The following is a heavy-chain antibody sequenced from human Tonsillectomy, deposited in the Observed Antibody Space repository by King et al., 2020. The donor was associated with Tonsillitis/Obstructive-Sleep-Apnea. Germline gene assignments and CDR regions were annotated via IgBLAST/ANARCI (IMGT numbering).Heavy chain of an antibody. D-gene: IGHD3-22*01. J-gene: IGHJ4*02. CDR2: ISAYNGNT. V-gene: IGHV1-18*01. CDR1: GYTFTSYG. Sequence: QLVQSGAEVKKPGASVKVSCKASGYTFTSYGISWVRQAPGQGLEWMGWISAYNGNTNYAQRLQARVTMTTDTSTSTAYMDLRSLGSDDTAVYYCARDSMSHYYDSSGYYTFDYWGQGTLVTVSS. CDR3: ARDSMSHYYDSSGYYTFDY.